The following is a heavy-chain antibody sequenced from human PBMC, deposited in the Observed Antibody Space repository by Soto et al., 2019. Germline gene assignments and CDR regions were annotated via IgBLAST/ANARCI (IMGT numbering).Heavy chain of an antibody. J-gene: IGHJ6*02. CDR1: GFTFSSYA. CDR2: ISYDGSNK. CDR3: ASSARGGYYYGMDV. Sequence: PGGSLRLSCAASGFTFSSYALHWVRQAPGKGLEWVAVISYDGSNKYYADSVKGRFTISRDNSKNTLYLQMNSLRAEDTAVYYCASSARGGYYYGMDVWGQGTTVTVSS. V-gene: IGHV3-30-3*01. D-gene: IGHD2-15*01.